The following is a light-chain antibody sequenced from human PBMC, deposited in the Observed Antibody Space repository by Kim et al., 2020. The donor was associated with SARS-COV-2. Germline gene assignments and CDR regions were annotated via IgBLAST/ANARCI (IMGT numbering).Light chain of an antibody. V-gene: IGKV1-39*01. J-gene: IGKJ1*01. CDR2: SAS. Sequence: DIQMTQSPSPLSASVGDRVTITCRASQTVTTYLNWYQHKPGQAPRLLIYSASTLQSGVPARFRGSGSGTEFILTVSSLQPEDSATYYCQQSYTIPWTFGPGTKVEI. CDR1: QTVTTY. CDR3: QQSYTIPWT.